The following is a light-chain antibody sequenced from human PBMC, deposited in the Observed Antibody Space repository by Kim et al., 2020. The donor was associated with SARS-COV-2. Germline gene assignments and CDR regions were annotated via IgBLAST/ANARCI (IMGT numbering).Light chain of an antibody. V-gene: IGLV3-19*01. J-gene: IGLJ3*02. CDR3: NSRDSSDNHWV. CDR1: SLRSQS. Sequence: AWGQTVRITCQGDSLRSQSASWYQQKSGEAPIFVMYGHNKRPAGIPDRFSGSSSGNTASLTITEVQAEDEAAYFCNSRDSSDNHWVFGGGTTVTVL. CDR2: GHN.